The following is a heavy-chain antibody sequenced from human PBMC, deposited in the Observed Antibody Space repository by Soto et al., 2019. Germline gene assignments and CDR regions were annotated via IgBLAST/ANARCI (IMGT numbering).Heavy chain of an antibody. J-gene: IGHJ4*02. Sequence: PGGSLRLSCAASGFTFSSYGMHWVRQAPGKGLEWVAVIWYDGSSKYYADSVKGRFTISRDNSKNTLYLQMNSLRAEDTAVYYCARDNLRSCPFDYWGQGTLVTVSS. D-gene: IGHD2-2*01. CDR2: IWYDGSSK. CDR3: ARDNLRSCPFDY. CDR1: GFTFSSYG. V-gene: IGHV3-33*01.